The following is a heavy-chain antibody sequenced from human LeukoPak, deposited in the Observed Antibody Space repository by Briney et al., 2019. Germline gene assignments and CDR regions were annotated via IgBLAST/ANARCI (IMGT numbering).Heavy chain of an antibody. D-gene: IGHD3-10*01. CDR2: IYPGDSDT. J-gene: IGHJ3*02. CDR3: ARLPVYGSGSWAPHAFDI. V-gene: IGHV5-51*01. Sequence: GESLKISCKGSGYSFTSYWIGWVRQMPGKGLEWMGIIYPGDSDTRYSPSFQGQVTISADKSISTAYLQWSSLKASDTAMYYCARLPVYGSGSWAPHAFDIWGQGTMVTVSS. CDR1: GYSFTSYW.